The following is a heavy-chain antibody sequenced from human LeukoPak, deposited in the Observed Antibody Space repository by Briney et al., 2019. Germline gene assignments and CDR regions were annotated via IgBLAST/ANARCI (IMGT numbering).Heavy chain of an antibody. Sequence: GASVKVSCKASGYTFTGYYMHWVRQAPGQGLEWMGRINPNSGGTNYAQKFQGRVTMTRDTSISTAYMELCRLRSDDTAVYYCARGGVNYYDSTPQILFDYWGQGTLVTVSS. CDR2: INPNSGGT. J-gene: IGHJ4*02. CDR3: ARGGVNYYDSTPQILFDY. CDR1: GYTFTGYY. D-gene: IGHD3-22*01. V-gene: IGHV1-2*06.